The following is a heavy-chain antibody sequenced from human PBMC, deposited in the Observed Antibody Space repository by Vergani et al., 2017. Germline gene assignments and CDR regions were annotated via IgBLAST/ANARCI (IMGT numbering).Heavy chain of an antibody. CDR3: GRFFGVGATNWFDP. Sequence: QVQLQESGPGLVKPSQTLSLTCTVSGGSISSGGYYWSWIRQHPGKGLEWIGYIYYSGSTYYNPSLKSRVTISVDTAKTQFSLKLSAGTAADTAVYYCGRFFGVGATNWFDPWGQGTLVTVSS. J-gene: IGHJ5*02. D-gene: IGHD3-3*01. CDR1: GGSISSGGYY. CDR2: IYYSGST. V-gene: IGHV4-31*03.